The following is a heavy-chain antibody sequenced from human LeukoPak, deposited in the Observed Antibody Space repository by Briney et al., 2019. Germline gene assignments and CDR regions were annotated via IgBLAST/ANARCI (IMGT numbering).Heavy chain of an antibody. CDR3: ARDLMVRGPLR. CDR2: ISSSGSTI. D-gene: IGHD3-10*01. J-gene: IGHJ4*02. CDR1: GFTFSSYE. V-gene: IGHV3-48*03. Sequence: PGGSLRLSCAASGFTFSSYEMNWVRQAPGKGLEWVSYISSSGSTIYYADSVKGRFTISRDNAKNSLYLQMNSLRAEDTAVYYCARDLMVRGPLRWGQGTLVTVSS.